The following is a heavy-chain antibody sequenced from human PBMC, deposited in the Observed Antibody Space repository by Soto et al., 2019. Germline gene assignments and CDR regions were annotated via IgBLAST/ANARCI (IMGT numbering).Heavy chain of an antibody. Sequence: SETLSLTCIVSGGSISSSSYYWGWIRQPPGKGLEWIGSIYYSGSTYYNPSLKSRVTMSVDTSKNQFSLKLTSVTATDTAVYYCARIRRSGLNYYGLDVWGQGTTVTVSS. V-gene: IGHV4-39*07. J-gene: IGHJ6*02. CDR3: ARIRRSGLNYYGLDV. CDR2: IYYSGST. CDR1: GGSISSSSYY.